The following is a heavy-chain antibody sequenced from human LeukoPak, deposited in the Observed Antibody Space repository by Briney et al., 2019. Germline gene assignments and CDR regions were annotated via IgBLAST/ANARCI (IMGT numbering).Heavy chain of an antibody. D-gene: IGHD2-2*01. CDR2: IYTSDNT. CDR1: DGSITGYY. J-gene: IGHJ4*02. V-gene: IGHV4-4*07. Sequence: SETLSLTCTVSDGSITGYYWTWIRQPAEKGLEWIGRIYTSDNTIYNPSLRSRVTMSVDTSKNQFSLKLSSVTAADTAVYYCARDSVVPAAMEFDYWGQGTLVTVSS. CDR3: ARDSVVPAAMEFDY.